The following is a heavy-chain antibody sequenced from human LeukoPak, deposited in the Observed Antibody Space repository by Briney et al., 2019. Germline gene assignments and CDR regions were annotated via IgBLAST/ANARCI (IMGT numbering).Heavy chain of an antibody. CDR1: GFTFSSYS. Sequence: GGSLRLSCAVSGFTFSSYSMNWVRQAPGKGLEWVSSITSSSSYIYYADSVKGRFTISRDNAKNSLYLQMNSLRAEDTAVYYCARGSGSSGYSDYWGQGTLVTVSS. D-gene: IGHD3-22*01. J-gene: IGHJ4*02. CDR3: ARGSGSSGYSDY. V-gene: IGHV3-21*01. CDR2: ITSSSSYI.